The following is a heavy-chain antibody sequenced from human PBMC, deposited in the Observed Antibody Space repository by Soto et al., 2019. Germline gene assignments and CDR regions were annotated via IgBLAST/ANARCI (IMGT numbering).Heavy chain of an antibody. J-gene: IGHJ4*02. CDR2: IYYSGST. V-gene: IGHV4-39*01. D-gene: IGHD7-27*01. CDR3: ATLSGAVSFDY. CDR1: GGSISSSSYY. Sequence: SETLSLTCTVSGGSISSSSYYWGWIRQPPGKGLEWIGSIYYSGSTYYNPSLKSRVTISVDTSKNQFSLKLSSVTAADTAVYYCATLSGAVSFDYWGQGTLVTVSS.